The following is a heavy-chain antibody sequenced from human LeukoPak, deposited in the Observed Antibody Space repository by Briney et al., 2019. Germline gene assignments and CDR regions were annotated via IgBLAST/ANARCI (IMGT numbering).Heavy chain of an antibody. CDR2: ISGSGGRT. J-gene: IGHJ4*02. D-gene: IGHD5-24*01. CDR3: ALPRRWLQPSAFDY. Sequence: GGTLRLSCAASGFTFSSYAMSWVRQAPGKGLEWVSAISGSGGRTYYADSVKGRFTISRDNSKDTLYLQMNSLRAEDTAVYYCALPRRWLQPSAFDYWGQGTLVTVSS. CDR1: GFTFSSYA. V-gene: IGHV3-23*01.